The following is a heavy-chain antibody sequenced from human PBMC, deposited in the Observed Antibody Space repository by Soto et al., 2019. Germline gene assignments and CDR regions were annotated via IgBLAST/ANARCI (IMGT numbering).Heavy chain of an antibody. CDR3: ARDPPDFNSGFDY. D-gene: IGHD1-26*01. Sequence: SQTLSLTCAISGDSVSNNGAAWNWIRQSPSRGLEWLGRTDYRSQWHYDYATSVRSRITINPDTSKNQFSLQLNSVTPEDTAVYYCARDPPDFNSGFDYWGQGTLVTVSS. CDR1: GDSVSNNGAA. CDR2: TDYRSQWHY. V-gene: IGHV6-1*01. J-gene: IGHJ4*02.